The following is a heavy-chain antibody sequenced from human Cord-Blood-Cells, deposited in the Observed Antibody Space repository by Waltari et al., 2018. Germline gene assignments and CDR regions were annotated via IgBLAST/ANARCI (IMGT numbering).Heavy chain of an antibody. D-gene: IGHD7-27*01. V-gene: IGHV1-8*01. CDR3: AGARFTRANWGTLVAFDI. CDR1: VYTFTSYD. J-gene: IGHJ3*02. Sequence: QVQLVQSGAEVKKPGASVKVSCTASVYTFTSYDINWVRQATGQGLEWMGWRNPNSGNTGYSQNVHDGVTMTRNASIRTAYMERSSLRSEETAVYYCAGARFTRANWGTLVAFDIWGQGTMVTVSS. CDR2: RNPNSGNT.